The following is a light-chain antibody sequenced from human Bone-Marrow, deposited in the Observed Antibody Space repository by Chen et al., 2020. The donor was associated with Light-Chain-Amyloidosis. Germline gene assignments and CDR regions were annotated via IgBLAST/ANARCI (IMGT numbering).Light chain of an antibody. V-gene: IGKV3-11*01. J-gene: IGKJ1*01. Sequence: EIVLTQSPATLSLSPGERATLSCRASQSVRSSLAWYQQKPGQAPRLLIYDAYNRATVIPARFSGSGSRTDFTLTSSSLEPEDFAVYSCQERSRWPRTFGQGTKVESK. CDR1: QSVRSS. CDR2: DAY. CDR3: QERSRWPRT.